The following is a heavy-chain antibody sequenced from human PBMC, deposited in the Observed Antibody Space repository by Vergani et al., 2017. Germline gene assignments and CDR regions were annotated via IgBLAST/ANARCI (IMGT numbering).Heavy chain of an antibody. CDR2: ISYDGSNK. V-gene: IGHV3-30*03. CDR3: ARDLLDQYDFWSGYIDDIDY. CDR1: GFTFSSYS. J-gene: IGHJ4*02. Sequence: VQLVESGGGLVQPGGSLRLSCAASGFTFSSYSMNWVRQAPGKGLEWVAVISYDGSNKYYADSVKGRFTISRDNSKNTLYLQMNSLRAEDTAVYYCARDLLDQYDFWSGYIDDIDYWGQGTLVTVSS. D-gene: IGHD3-3*01.